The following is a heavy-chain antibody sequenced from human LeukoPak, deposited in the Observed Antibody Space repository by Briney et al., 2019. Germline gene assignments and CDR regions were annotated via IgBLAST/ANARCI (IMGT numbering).Heavy chain of an antibody. Sequence: SETLSLTCTVSGGSISSGGYYWSWIRQHPGKGLEWIGYIYYSGSTYYNPSLKSRVTISVDTSKNQFSLKLSSVTAADTAVYYCAREKPTLTMVRGGWFDPWGQGTLVTVSS. CDR2: IYYSGST. J-gene: IGHJ5*02. CDR1: GGSISSGGYY. CDR3: AREKPTLTMVRGGWFDP. V-gene: IGHV4-31*03. D-gene: IGHD3-10*01.